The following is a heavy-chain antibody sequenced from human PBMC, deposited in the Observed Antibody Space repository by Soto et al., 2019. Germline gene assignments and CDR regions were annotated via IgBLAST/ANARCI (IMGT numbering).Heavy chain of an antibody. CDR2: ISSSGSTI. Sequence: GGSLRLSCAASGFTFSSYEMNWVRQAPGKGLEWVSYISSSGSTIYYADSVKGRFTISRDNAKNSLYLQMNSLRAEDTAVYYCARAPVSIYFDYWGQGTLVTVSS. J-gene: IGHJ4*02. V-gene: IGHV3-48*03. CDR3: ARAPVSIYFDY. D-gene: IGHD2-2*01. CDR1: GFTFSSYE.